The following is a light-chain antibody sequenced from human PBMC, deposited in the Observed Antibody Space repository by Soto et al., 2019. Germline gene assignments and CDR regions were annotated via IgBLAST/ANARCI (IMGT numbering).Light chain of an antibody. Sequence: DIQMTQSPSTLSASVGDRVTITCRASQSISSWLAWYQQKPGKAPKLLIYDASSLASGVPSRFSGSGSGTEFTLTISSLQPDDVVTYYCQQYNSYSTFGQGTKVEIK. CDR2: DAS. CDR3: QQYNSYST. V-gene: IGKV1-5*01. CDR1: QSISSW. J-gene: IGKJ1*01.